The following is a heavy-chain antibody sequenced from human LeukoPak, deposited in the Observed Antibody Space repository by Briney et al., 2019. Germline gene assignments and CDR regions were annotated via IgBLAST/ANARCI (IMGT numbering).Heavy chain of an antibody. CDR2: IYTSGST. CDR3: ARDAPPIAVAGAAFDY. CDR1: GGSISSYY. Sequence: PSETLSLTCTVSGGSISSYYWSWIRLPAGKGLEWIGRIYTSGSTNYNPSLKSRVTMSVDTSKNQFSLKLSSVTAADTAVYYCARDAPPIAVAGAAFDYWGQGTLVTVSS. D-gene: IGHD6-19*01. J-gene: IGHJ4*02. V-gene: IGHV4-4*07.